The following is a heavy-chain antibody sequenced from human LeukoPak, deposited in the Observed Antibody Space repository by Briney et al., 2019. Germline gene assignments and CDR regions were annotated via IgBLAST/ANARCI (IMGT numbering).Heavy chain of an antibody. Sequence: PSETLSLTCTVSDGSVSSGSSYWSWIRQPPGKGLEWIGYIYYRGSTNYNPSLESRVTISVDTSKNQFSLKLMSVTAADTAVYYCARDYSSGMYSLDYWGQGTLVTVSS. CDR2: IYYRGST. D-gene: IGHD6-19*01. V-gene: IGHV4-61*01. CDR3: ARDYSSGMYSLDY. J-gene: IGHJ4*02. CDR1: DGSVSSGSSY.